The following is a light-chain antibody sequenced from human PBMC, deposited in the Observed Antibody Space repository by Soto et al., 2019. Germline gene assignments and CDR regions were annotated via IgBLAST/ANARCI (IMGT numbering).Light chain of an antibody. J-gene: IGKJ2*01. V-gene: IGKV3-15*01. CDR1: QSVSDN. Sequence: EIVMTQSPATLSVSPGGRATLSCRASQSVSDNLAWYQQKPGQAPRLLVYGASTRATGIPARFSGSGSGTEFTLTISSLQSEDFGVYYCQHYNDWVKTFGQGTKLEIK. CDR3: QHYNDWVKT. CDR2: GAS.